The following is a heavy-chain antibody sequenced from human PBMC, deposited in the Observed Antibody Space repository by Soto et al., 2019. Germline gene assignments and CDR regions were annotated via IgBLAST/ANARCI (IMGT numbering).Heavy chain of an antibody. J-gene: IGHJ3*02. CDR1: GFTVSSNY. Sequence: EVQLVESGGGLVQPGGSLRLSCAASGFTVSSNYMSWVRQAPGKGLEWVSVIYSGGSTYYADSVKGRFTISRDNSKNTLYLKRNSLRAEDTAVYYCARDRSTIYAFDIWGQGTMVTVSS. D-gene: IGHD3-3*01. CDR2: IYSGGST. V-gene: IGHV3-66*01. CDR3: ARDRSTIYAFDI.